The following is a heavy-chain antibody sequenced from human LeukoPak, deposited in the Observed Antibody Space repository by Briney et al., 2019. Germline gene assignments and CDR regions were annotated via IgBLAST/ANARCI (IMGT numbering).Heavy chain of an antibody. V-gene: IGHV4-39*01. CDR2: IYYSGTT. Sequence: SETLSLTCTVSGGSISSSSYYWDWIRQPPGKGLEWIGSIYYSGTTYYNPSLKSRVTISAHTSKNQFSLNLTSVTAADTAVYYCATPDYYYYYMDVWGKGTTVTVS. J-gene: IGHJ6*03. CDR1: GGSISSSSYY. CDR3: ATPDYYYYYMDV.